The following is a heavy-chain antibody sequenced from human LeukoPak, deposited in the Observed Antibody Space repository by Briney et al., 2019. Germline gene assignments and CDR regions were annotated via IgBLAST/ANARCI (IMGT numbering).Heavy chain of an antibody. D-gene: IGHD5-18*01. CDR3: AKGRGYNYGYIFGYFDY. CDR1: GFIFSNYA. J-gene: IGHJ4*02. V-gene: IGHV3-23*01. Sequence: GGSLRLSCAASGFIFSNYAMTWVRQAPGKGLEWVSTISGSDGATYYADSVKGRFTIFRDDSKNALYLQMNSLRAEDTALYYCAKGRGYNYGYIFGYFDYWGQGTLVTVSS. CDR2: ISGSDGAT.